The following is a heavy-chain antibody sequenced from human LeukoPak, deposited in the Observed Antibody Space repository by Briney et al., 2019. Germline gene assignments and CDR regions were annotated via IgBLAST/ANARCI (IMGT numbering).Heavy chain of an antibody. J-gene: IGHJ4*02. Sequence: GASVKVSCKASGGTFSSYAISWVRQAPGQGLEWMGGIIPIFGTANYAQKFQGRVTITADESTSTAYMELSSLRSEDTAVYYCASRNYYDSSGYYYHLYYWGQGTLVTVSS. V-gene: IGHV1-69*13. D-gene: IGHD3-22*01. CDR2: IIPIFGTA. CDR3: ASRNYYDSSGYYYHLYY. CDR1: GGTFSSYA.